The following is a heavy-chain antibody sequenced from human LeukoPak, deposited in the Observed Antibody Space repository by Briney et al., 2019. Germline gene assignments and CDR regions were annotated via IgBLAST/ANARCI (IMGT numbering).Heavy chain of an antibody. CDR2: IYSSGST. Sequence: GGSLRLSCAASGFTVSGNYMSWVRQAPGKGLEWVSVIYSSGSTYYADSVKGRFTISRDNSKNTLYLQMDRLRVEDSAVYYCVRDGDIVVVITFDYWGQGTLVTVSS. CDR3: VRDGDIVVVITFDY. D-gene: IGHD3-22*01. J-gene: IGHJ4*02. V-gene: IGHV3-53*01. CDR1: GFTVSGNY.